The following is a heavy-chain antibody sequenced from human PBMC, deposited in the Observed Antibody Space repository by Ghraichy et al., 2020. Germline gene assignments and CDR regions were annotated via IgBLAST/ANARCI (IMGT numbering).Heavy chain of an antibody. CDR2: IWWDRGSI. CDR1: GFTFDDYA. V-gene: IGHV3-9*01. CDR3: AKARTEVYYYYGMDV. Sequence: GGSLKLSCAASGFTFDDYAMHWVRQAPGKGLEWVSVIWWDRGSIGYADSVKGRFTISRDNAKNSLYLQMNSLRGEDTALYYCAKARTEVYYYYGMDVWGQGTTVTVSS. J-gene: IGHJ6*02. D-gene: IGHD1-14*01.